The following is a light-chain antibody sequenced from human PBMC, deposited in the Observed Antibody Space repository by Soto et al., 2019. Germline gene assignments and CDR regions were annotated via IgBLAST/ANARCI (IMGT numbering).Light chain of an antibody. Sequence: DLQMTQSPSSVSASVGDRVTITCRASQDILSWLAWYQQKPGEAPRLLIYASSNLQSGVPSRFSGSGSGTDFTLTISSLQPEDFAIYYCQQANSFPITFGPGTRLDIK. J-gene: IGKJ3*01. V-gene: IGKV1-12*01. CDR2: ASS. CDR1: QDILSW. CDR3: QQANSFPIT.